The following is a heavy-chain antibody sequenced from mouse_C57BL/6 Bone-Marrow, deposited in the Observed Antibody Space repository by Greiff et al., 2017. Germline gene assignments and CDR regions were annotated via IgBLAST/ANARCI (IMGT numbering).Heavy chain of an antibody. V-gene: IGHV1-55*01. CDR3: AREGIYYDYSWFAY. Sequence: VQLQQPGAELVKPGASVKMSCKASGYTFTSYWITWVKQRPGQGLEWIGDIYPGSGSTNYNEKFKSKATLTVDTSSSTAYMQLSSLTSEDSAVYYCAREGIYYDYSWFAYWGQGTLVNVSA. D-gene: IGHD2-4*01. CDR1: GYTFTSYW. CDR2: IYPGSGST. J-gene: IGHJ3*01.